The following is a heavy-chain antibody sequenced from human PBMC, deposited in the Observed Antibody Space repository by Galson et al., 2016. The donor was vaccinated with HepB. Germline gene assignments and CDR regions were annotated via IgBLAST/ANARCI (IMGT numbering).Heavy chain of an antibody. Sequence: QSGAEVKKLGESLKISCEGSGFSLSTYWIGWVRQMPGKGLEWMGTIYAGDSDTRYSPSFQGQVTISVDKSINTAYLQWSRLEASDTAMYYCARGLVFVSNLYYDLWGRGTLVTVSS. CDR2: IYAGDSDT. J-gene: IGHJ2*01. CDR3: ARGLVFVSNLYYDL. D-gene: IGHD2-15*01. V-gene: IGHV5-51*01. CDR1: GFSLSTYW.